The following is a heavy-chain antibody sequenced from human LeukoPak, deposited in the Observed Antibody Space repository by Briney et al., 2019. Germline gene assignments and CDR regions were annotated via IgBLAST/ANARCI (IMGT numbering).Heavy chain of an antibody. CDR3: ARDGYSSSWYDDY. J-gene: IGHJ4*02. CDR2: IYTSGST. D-gene: IGHD6-13*01. CDR1: GGSISSYY. Sequence: SQTLSLTCTVSGGSISSYYWSWIRQPPGKGLDWIGYIYTSGSTNSNHSLKSRVTISVDTSKNQFSLKLSSVTAADTAGYYCARDGYSSSWYDDYWGQGTLVTVSS. V-gene: IGHV4-4*09.